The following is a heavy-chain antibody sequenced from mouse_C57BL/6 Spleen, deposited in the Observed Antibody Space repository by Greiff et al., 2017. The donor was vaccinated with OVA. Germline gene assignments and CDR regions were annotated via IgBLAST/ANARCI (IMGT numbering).Heavy chain of an antibody. CDR1: GFSLTSYG. CDR3: ARHGERGFDY. Sequence: VKLMESGPGLVAPSQSLSITCTVSGFSLTSYGVHWVRQPPGKGLEWLVVIWSDGSTTYNSALKSRLSISKDNSTSQVFLKMNSLQTDDTAMYYCARHGERGFDYWGQGTTLTVSS. J-gene: IGHJ2*01. V-gene: IGHV2-6-1*01. CDR2: IWSDGST.